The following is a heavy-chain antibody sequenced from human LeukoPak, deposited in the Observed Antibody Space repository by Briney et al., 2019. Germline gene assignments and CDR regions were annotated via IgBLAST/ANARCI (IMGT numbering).Heavy chain of an antibody. Sequence: ASVKVSCKASGGTFSSYAISWVRQAPGQGLEWMGGIIPIFGTANYAQKFQGRVTITADKSTSTAYMELSSLRSEDTAVYYCASDTAMVGGTFDYWGQGTLVTVSS. CDR2: IIPIFGTA. CDR3: ASDTAMVGGTFDY. J-gene: IGHJ4*02. CDR1: GGTFSSYA. D-gene: IGHD5-18*01. V-gene: IGHV1-69*06.